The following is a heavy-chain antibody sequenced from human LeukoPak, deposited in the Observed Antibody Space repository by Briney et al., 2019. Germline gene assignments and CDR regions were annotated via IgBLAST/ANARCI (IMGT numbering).Heavy chain of an antibody. CDR2: MNPNSGNT. CDR1: GYTFTSYD. J-gene: IGHJ6*03. D-gene: IGHD2-2*02. V-gene: IGHV1-8*01. CDR3: ARCSTSCYTGFCYYYYYYMDV. Sequence: ASVTVSFKASGYTFTSYDINWVRQATGQGLEWMGWMNPNSGNTGYAQKFQGRVTMTRNTSISTAYMELSSLRSEDTAAYYCARCSTSCYTGFCYYYYYYMDVWGKGTTVTVSS.